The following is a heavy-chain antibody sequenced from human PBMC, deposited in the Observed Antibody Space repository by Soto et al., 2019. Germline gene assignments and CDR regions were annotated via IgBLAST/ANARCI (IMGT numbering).Heavy chain of an antibody. V-gene: IGHV4-34*01. CDR3: ARLPIVSTSGLDY. J-gene: IGHJ4*02. D-gene: IGHD5-12*01. CDR1: GGSFSGYY. Sequence: SETLSLTCAVYGGSFSGYYWSWIRQPPGKGLEWIGEINHSGSTNYNPSLKSRVTISVDTSKNQFSLKLSSVTAADTALYYCARLPIVSTSGLDYWGQGTLVTVSS. CDR2: INHSGST.